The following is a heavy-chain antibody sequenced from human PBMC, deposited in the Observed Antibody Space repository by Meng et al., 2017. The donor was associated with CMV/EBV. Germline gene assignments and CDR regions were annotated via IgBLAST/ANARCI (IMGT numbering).Heavy chain of an antibody. V-gene: IGHV3-9*01. J-gene: IGHJ3*02. CDR1: GFTFDDYA. D-gene: IGHD3-22*01. Sequence: SLKISCAASGFTFDDYAMHWVRQAPGKGLEWVSGISWNSGSIGYADSVKGRVTISRDNAKNSLYLQMNSLRAEDTALYYCAKRASSGYYSLAFDIWGQGTMVTVSS. CDR2: ISWNSGSI. CDR3: AKRASSGYYSLAFDI.